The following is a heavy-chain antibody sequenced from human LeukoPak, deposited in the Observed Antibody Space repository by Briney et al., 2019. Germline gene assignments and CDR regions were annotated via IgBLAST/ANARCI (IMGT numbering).Heavy chain of an antibody. D-gene: IGHD3-10*01. CDR2: INWNGGST. Sequence: AGGSLRLSCAASGFTFDDYGMSWVRHAPGKGLEWVSGINWNGGSTGYADSVKGRFTISRDNAKNSLYLQMNSLRAEDTALYYCARVRETMVRGVYYYMDVWGKGTTVTVSS. CDR1: GFTFDDYG. J-gene: IGHJ6*03. V-gene: IGHV3-20*04. CDR3: ARVRETMVRGVYYYMDV.